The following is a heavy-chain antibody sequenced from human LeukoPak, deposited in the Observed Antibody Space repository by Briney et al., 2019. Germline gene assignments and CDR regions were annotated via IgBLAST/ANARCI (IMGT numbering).Heavy chain of an antibody. D-gene: IGHD3-22*01. CDR1: GGSISSYY. Sequence: PSETLSLTCTVSGGSISSYYWSWIRQPPGKGLEWIGYIYYSGSTNYNPSLKSRATISVDTSKNQFSLKLSSVTAADTAVYYCARGGDSSGYYYSRTGEKKYYFDYWGQGTLVTVSS. CDR3: ARGGDSSGYYYSRTGEKKYYFDY. V-gene: IGHV4-59*08. J-gene: IGHJ4*02. CDR2: IYYSGST.